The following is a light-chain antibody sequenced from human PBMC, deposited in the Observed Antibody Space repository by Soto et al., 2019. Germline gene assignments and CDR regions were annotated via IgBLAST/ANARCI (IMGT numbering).Light chain of an antibody. CDR3: QQYFSYPLT. V-gene: IGKV4-1*01. CDR2: WAS. CDR1: QTISYTSINKTY. Sequence: DIVMTQSPDSLAVSLGERATISCKSSQTISYTSINKTYLAWYQQRPGQPPKLLIYWASIRGSGVPDRLSGSGFGTDFTLTISSLQTEDVAVYDCQQYFSYPLTFGGGTKVDIK. J-gene: IGKJ4*01.